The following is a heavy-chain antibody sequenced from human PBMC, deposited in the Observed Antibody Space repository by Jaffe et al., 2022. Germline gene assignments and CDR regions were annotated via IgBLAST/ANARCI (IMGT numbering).Heavy chain of an antibody. CDR2: ISSSSSTI. CDR3: AGRDIVVVPAANAFDI. V-gene: IGHV3-48*01. J-gene: IGHJ3*02. Sequence: EVQLVESGGGLVQPGGSLRLSCAASGFTFSSYSMNWVRQAPGKGLEWVSYISSSSSTIYYADSVKGRFTISRDNAKNSLYLQMNSLRAEDTAVYYCAGRDIVVVPAANAFDIWGQGTMVTVSS. CDR1: GFTFSSYS. D-gene: IGHD2-2*01.